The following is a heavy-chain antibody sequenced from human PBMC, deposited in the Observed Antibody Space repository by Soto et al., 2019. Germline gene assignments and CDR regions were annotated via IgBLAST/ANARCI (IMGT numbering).Heavy chain of an antibody. Sequence: ASVKVSCKASGYTFSTYGACWVRQAPGQGLEWMGWISAYTDNTYYAQKYQGRVTMTRDTSTNTAYMELRSLRSDDTAMYYCARLYPTDCYHFPYWGQGTLVPVSS. D-gene: IGHD2-21*02. J-gene: IGHJ4*02. CDR1: GYTFSTYG. V-gene: IGHV1-18*01. CDR2: ISAYTDNT. CDR3: ARLYPTDCYHFPY.